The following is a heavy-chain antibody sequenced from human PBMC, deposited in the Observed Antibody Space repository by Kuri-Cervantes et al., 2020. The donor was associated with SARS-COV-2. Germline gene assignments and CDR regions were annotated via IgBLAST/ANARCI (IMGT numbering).Heavy chain of an antibody. CDR3: ARRLVPAATNPRIGRKVTDPDNWFDP. D-gene: IGHD2-2*01. Sequence: ASVKVSCKASGYTFTSYYMHWVRQAPGQGLEWMGIINPSGGSTSYAQKFQGRVTMTRDTSTSTVYMELSSLRSEDTAVYYCARRLVPAATNPRIGRKVTDPDNWFDPWGQGTLVTGYS. V-gene: IGHV1-46*01. CDR2: INPSGGST. CDR1: GYTFTSYY. J-gene: IGHJ5*02.